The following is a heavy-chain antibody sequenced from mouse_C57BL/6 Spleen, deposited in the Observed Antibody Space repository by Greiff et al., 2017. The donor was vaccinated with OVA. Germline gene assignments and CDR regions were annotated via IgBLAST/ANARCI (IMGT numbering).Heavy chain of an antibody. D-gene: IGHD1-1*01. CDR1: GYTFTSYW. CDR3: ARSNPSTVVRAMDY. J-gene: IGHJ4*01. CDR2: IDPSDSYT. V-gene: IGHV1-50*01. Sequence: QVQLQQPGAELVKPGASVKLSCKASGYTFTSYWMQWVKQRPGQGLEWIGEIDPSDSYTNYNQKFKGKATLTVDTSSSTAYMQLSSLTSEDSAVYYCARSNPSTVVRAMDYWGQGTSVTVSS.